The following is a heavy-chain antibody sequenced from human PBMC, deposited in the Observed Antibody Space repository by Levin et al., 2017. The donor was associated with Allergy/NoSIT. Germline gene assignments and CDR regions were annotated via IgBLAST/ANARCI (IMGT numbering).Heavy chain of an antibody. V-gene: IGHV3-33*01. D-gene: IGHD6-6*01. J-gene: IGHJ6*02. CDR3: ARGEYSSSSGRRSYYYYGMDV. Sequence: GGSLRLSCAASGFTFSSYGMHWVRQAPGKGLEWVAVIWYDGSNKYYADSVKGRFTISRDNSKNTLYLQMNSLRAEDTAVYYCARGEYSSSSGRRSYYYYGMDVWGQGTTVTVSS. CDR1: GFTFSSYG. CDR2: IWYDGSNK.